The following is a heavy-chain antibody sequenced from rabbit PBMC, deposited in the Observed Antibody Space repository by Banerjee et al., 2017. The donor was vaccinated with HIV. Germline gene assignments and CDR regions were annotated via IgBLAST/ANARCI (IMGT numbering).Heavy chain of an antibody. CDR1: GFSFSNKYV. CDR3: ARVTGSVWGVGLGL. Sequence: QEQLEESGGDLVKPEGSLTLTCTASGFSFSNKYVMCWVRQAPGKGLEFITCINTSSGNTVYATWVKGRFTTSRTSSTTVARQITRLTAAYTATYFCARVTGSVWGVGLGLGAQGTLLTV. CDR2: INTSSGNT. D-gene: IGHD4-1*01. J-gene: IGHJ3*01. V-gene: IGHV1S45*01.